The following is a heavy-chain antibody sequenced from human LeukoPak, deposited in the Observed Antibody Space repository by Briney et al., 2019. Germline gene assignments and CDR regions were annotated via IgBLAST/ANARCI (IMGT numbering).Heavy chain of an antibody. Sequence: PSETLSLTCTVSGGSISSGSYYRSWIRQPAGKGLEWIGRIYTSGSTNYNPSLKSRVTISVDTSKNQFSLKLSSVTAADTAVYYCARGRWLGNWFDPWGQGTLVTVSS. J-gene: IGHJ5*02. CDR1: GGSISSGSYY. D-gene: IGHD6-19*01. CDR3: ARGRWLGNWFDP. CDR2: IYTSGST. V-gene: IGHV4-61*02.